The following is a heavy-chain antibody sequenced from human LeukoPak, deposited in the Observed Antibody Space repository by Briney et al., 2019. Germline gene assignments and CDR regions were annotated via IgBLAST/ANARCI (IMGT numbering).Heavy chain of an antibody. CDR2: ISSSSSTI. Sequence: GGSLRLSCAASGFTFSSHSMNWVRQAPGKGLEWVSYISSSSSTIYYADSVKGRFTISRDNAKNSLYLQMNSLRAEDTAVYYCASYGDYVYGMDVWGQGTTVTVSS. V-gene: IGHV3-48*01. D-gene: IGHD4-17*01. CDR3: ASYGDYVYGMDV. CDR1: GFTFSSHS. J-gene: IGHJ6*02.